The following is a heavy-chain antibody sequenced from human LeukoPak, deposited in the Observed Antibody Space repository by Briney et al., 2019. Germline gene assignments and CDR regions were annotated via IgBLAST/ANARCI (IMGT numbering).Heavy chain of an antibody. D-gene: IGHD6-19*01. CDR2: IKQDGSEE. J-gene: IGHJ4*02. CDR1: GFTFSSYW. V-gene: IGHV3-7*01. Sequence: GGSLRLSCAASGFTFSSYWMSWVRQAPGKGLEWVANIKQDGSEEYYVDSVKGRFTISRDNAKNTLYLQMNSLRAEDTAVYYCARGYSSGLHFDYWGQGTLVTVSS. CDR3: ARGYSSGLHFDY.